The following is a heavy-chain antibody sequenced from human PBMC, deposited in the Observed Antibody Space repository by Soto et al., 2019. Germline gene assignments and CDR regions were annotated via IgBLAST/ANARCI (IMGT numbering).Heavy chain of an antibody. V-gene: IGHV3-23*01. CDR2: ISGSGGST. Sequence: PGGSLRLSCAASGFTFSSYALSWVRQAPGKGQEWVSAISGSGGSTYYADSVKGRLTISRDNSKNTLYLQMNSLRAEDTAVYYCAKDRGFHCGGDCRGPLFDYWGQGTLVTVSS. CDR3: AKDRGFHCGGDCRGPLFDY. CDR1: GFTFSSYA. D-gene: IGHD2-21*02. J-gene: IGHJ4*02.